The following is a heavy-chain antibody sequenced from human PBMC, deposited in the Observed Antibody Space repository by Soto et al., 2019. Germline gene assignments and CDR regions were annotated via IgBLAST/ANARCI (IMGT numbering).Heavy chain of an antibody. J-gene: IGHJ6*02. Sequence: SETLSLTCAVSGGSISSGGYSWSWIRQPPGKGLEWIGYIYHSGSTYYNPSLKSRVTISVDRSKNQFSLKLSSVTAADTAVYYCARAPNYDFWSGSGSMDVWGQGTTVTVSS. CDR2: IYHSGST. CDR1: GGSISSGGYS. V-gene: IGHV4-30-2*01. CDR3: ARAPNYDFWSGSGSMDV. D-gene: IGHD3-3*01.